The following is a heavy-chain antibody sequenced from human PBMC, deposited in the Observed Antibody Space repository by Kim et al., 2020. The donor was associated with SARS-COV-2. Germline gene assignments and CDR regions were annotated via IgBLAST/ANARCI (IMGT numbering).Heavy chain of an antibody. CDR1: GFTFNSHW. CDR2: ISKDGSAK. D-gene: IGHD6-19*01. V-gene: IGHV3-7*03. Sequence: GGSLRLSCAASGFTFNSHWMNWVRQAPGKGLEWVANISKDGSAKSYVDSVKGRFTISRDNAKNSLYLQMNSLRAEDTAVYYCVRWSYSSGWGIDYWGQGTLVTVSS. J-gene: IGHJ4*02. CDR3: VRWSYSSGWGIDY.